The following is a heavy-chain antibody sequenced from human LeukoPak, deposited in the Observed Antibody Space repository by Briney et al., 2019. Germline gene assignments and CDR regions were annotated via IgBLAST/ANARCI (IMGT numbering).Heavy chain of an antibody. D-gene: IGHD5-24*01. J-gene: IGHJ4*02. Sequence: SETLSLTCTVSGGSINTYYWSWIRQPPGKGLEWIGYIYYSGSTNYNPSLKSRVTISVDTSKNQFSLKLSSATPADTAVYYCARGRDGYTFGYWGQGTLVTVSS. CDR3: ARGRDGYTFGY. V-gene: IGHV4-59*01. CDR1: GGSINTYY. CDR2: IYYSGST.